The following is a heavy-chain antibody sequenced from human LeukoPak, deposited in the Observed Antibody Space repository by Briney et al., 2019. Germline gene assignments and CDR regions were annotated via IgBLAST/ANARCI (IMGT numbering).Heavy chain of an antibody. CDR1: GFTFSNYS. J-gene: IGHJ3*01. CDR2: ISSSSGTI. CDR3: AREGSGSYEGML. D-gene: IGHD1-26*01. V-gene: IGHV3-48*01. Sequence: GGSLRLSCAASGFTFSNYSMNWVRQAPGKGLEWVSYISSSSGTIYYADSVRGRFTISRDNAKNSLFLQMNSLRAEDTAVYYCAREGSGSYEGMLWGQGTMVTVSS.